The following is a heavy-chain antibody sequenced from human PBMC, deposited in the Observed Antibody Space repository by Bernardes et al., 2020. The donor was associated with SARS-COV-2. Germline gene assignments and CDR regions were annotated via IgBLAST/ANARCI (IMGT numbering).Heavy chain of an antibody. CDR1: GGSISSYY. CDR3: ARDFKGQWLVQNAFDI. V-gene: IGHV4-4*07. D-gene: IGHD6-19*01. J-gene: IGHJ3*02. Sequence: SETLSLTCTVSGGSISSYYWSWIRQPAGKGLEWIGRIYTSGSTNYNPSLKSRVTMSVDTSKNQFSLKLSSVTAADTAVYYCARDFKGQWLVQNAFDIWGQGTMVTVSS. CDR2: IYTSGST.